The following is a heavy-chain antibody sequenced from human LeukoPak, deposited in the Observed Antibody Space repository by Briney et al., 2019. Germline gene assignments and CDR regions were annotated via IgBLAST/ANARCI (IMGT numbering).Heavy chain of an antibody. CDR3: ARGGSLSAYDS. Sequence: GGSLRLSCATSGFTLTNFAMHWVRQAPGKGLEYVSAMSGDGGTTYYANSVKGRFTMSSDKSKNAVYLQMGSLRPDDMAVYYCARGGSLSAYDSWGQGTLVTVSS. CDR1: GFTLTNFA. J-gene: IGHJ4*02. V-gene: IGHV3-64*01. CDR2: MSGDGGTT. D-gene: IGHD2/OR15-2a*01.